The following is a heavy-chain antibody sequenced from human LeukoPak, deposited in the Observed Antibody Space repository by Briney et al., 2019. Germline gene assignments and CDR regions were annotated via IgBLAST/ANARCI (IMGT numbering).Heavy chain of an antibody. V-gene: IGHV3-23*01. J-gene: IGHJ6*03. CDR2: ISGSGGST. CDR3: AKDGVRGGFVGYYYYYYYMDV. D-gene: IGHD3-10*01. Sequence: GGSLRLSCAASGFTFSSYAMSWLRQAPGKGLEWVSAISGSGGSTYYADSVKGRFTISRENSRNTLYLQMNSLRAEDTAVYYCAKDGVRGGFVGYYYYYYYMDVWGKGTTVTVSS. CDR1: GFTFSSYA.